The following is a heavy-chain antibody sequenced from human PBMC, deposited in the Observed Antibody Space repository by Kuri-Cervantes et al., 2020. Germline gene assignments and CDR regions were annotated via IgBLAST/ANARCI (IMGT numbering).Heavy chain of an antibody. V-gene: IGHV3-30-3*01. D-gene: IGHD3-10*01. CDR3: ARDRGYFDY. Sequence: GESLKISCAASGFAFSSYAMHWVRQAPGKGLEWVAAISNDGNNKYDADSVKGRFTISRDNSKNSLYLQMNSLRAEDTAVYYCARDRGYFDYWGQGTLVTVSS. CDR1: GFAFSSYA. J-gene: IGHJ4*02. CDR2: ISNDGNNK.